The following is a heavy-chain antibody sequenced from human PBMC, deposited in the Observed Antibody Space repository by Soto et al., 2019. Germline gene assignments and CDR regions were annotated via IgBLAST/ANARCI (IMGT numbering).Heavy chain of an antibody. J-gene: IGHJ6*02. V-gene: IGHV1-18*01. CDR1: GYIFSTYG. Sequence: QAQLVQSGAEVKKPGASVKVSCKASGYIFSTYGVTWVRQAPGQGLEWMGWISGLNGNTDEGQKLQGRVSMTIDTSTSTAYMDLRSLRSDDTAVYYCARAEAYTTSWYAMDVWGQGTTVIVSS. D-gene: IGHD2-2*01. CDR3: ARAEAYTTSWYAMDV. CDR2: ISGLNGNT.